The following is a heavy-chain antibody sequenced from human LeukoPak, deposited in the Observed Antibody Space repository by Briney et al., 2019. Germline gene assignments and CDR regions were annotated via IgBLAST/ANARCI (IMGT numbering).Heavy chain of an antibody. CDR3: AREIDYFYYYMDV. CDR2: IESDVSTT. V-gene: IGHV3-74*01. CDR1: GFSFSRYW. J-gene: IGHJ6*03. Sequence: TGGSLRLSCAAAGFSFSRYWMHWVRQAPGKGLVWVARIESDVSTTRYADSVKGRFTISRDNAKNTLYLQMNSLRTEDTAMYYCAREIDYFYYYMDVWGKGTTVTVSS.